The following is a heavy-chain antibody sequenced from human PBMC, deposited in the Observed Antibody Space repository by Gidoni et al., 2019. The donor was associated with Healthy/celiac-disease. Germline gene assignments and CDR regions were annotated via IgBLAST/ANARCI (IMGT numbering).Heavy chain of an antibody. Sequence: QVQLQASGPALVKHADTLSRTCSVDGGSISIYYWSWILQPPGKGLEWIGYIYYSGSTNYNPSLKSRVTISVDTSKHPFSLKLSSVTAADSAVYYCARGSSGYYYYYYGMDVWGQGTTVTVSS. CDR2: IYYSGST. CDR3: ARGSSGYYYYYYGMDV. D-gene: IGHD6-6*01. J-gene: IGHJ6*02. V-gene: IGHV4-59*01. CDR1: GGSISIYY.